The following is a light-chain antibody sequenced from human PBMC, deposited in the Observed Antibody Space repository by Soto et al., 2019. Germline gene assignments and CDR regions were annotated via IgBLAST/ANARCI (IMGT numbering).Light chain of an antibody. CDR3: QQYGGSSPT. Sequence: EIVMTQSPATLSLSPGDRATLTCRASQSFSSSSLAWYQQKPGQAPRLLFYGASSRATGIPDRFSVSGSGTDFTLTISRLEPEDFAVYYCQQYGGSSPTFGRGTKVEI. V-gene: IGKV3-20*01. CDR1: QSFSSSS. CDR2: GAS. J-gene: IGKJ1*01.